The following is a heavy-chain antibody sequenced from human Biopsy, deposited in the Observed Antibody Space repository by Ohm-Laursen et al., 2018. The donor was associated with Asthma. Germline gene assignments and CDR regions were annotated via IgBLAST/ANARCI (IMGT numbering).Heavy chain of an antibody. D-gene: IGHD3-10*01. V-gene: IGHV1-18*01. J-gene: IGHJ6*02. CDR3: ARAVDYSHYYGIDV. CDR1: GYTFNSDG. Sequence: ASVKVSCKTSGYTFNSDGVTWVRQAPGQGLEWMGWISVYNGNTKVAQKLQDRVTMITDASTSTAYMELRSLRSDDTAVYFCARAVDYSHYYGIDVWGQGTTVTVS. CDR2: ISVYNGNT.